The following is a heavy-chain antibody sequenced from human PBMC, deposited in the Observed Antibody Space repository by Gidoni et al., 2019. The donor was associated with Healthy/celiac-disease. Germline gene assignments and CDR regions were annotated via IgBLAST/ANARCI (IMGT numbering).Heavy chain of an antibody. CDR1: GLTFSSYW. Sequence: EVQLVESGGGLVQPGASLRLSCAASGLTFSSYWMRWVRQPPGKGLEWVANIKQDGSEKYYVDSVKGRFTISRNNAKNSLYLQMNSLRAEDTAVYYCARGGDIVVVVAQNWGQGTLVTVSS. CDR3: ARGGDIVVVVAQN. J-gene: IGHJ4*02. V-gene: IGHV3-7*04. CDR2: IKQDGSEK. D-gene: IGHD2-15*01.